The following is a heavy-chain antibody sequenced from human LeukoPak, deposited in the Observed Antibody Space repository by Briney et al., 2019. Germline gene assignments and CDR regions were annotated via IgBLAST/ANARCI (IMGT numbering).Heavy chain of an antibody. V-gene: IGHV1-69*13. CDR2: IIPIFVTA. Sequence: SSVKVSCKASVGTLSSYAISWVRQAPGQELEWMGGIIPIFVTANYAQKFQGRVTITADESTSTAYMELSSLRSEDTAVYYCARELWDIVVLVAATRGAFDIWGQGTMVTVSS. CDR3: ARELWDIVVLVAATRGAFDI. D-gene: IGHD2-15*01. J-gene: IGHJ3*02. CDR1: VGTLSSYA.